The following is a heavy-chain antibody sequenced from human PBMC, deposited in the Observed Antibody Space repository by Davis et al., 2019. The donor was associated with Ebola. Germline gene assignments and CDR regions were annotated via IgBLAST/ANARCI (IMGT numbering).Heavy chain of an antibody. Sequence: GESLKISCAASGFTFSNYGMSWVRQAPGKGLEWVSGIGSSGGNTYYAVSVKGRFTISRDNSKNTLYLQMNSLGAEDTAVYYCARDRPLDFFFGDYYGMDVWGQGTTVTVSS. J-gene: IGHJ6*02. CDR1: GFTFSNYG. CDR2: IGSSGGNT. V-gene: IGHV3-23*01. CDR3: ARDRPLDFFFGDYYGMDV. D-gene: IGHD3-16*01.